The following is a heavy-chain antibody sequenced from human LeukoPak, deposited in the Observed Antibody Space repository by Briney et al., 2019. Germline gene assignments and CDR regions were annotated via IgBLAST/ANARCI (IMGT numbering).Heavy chain of an antibody. Sequence: PSETLSLTCAVYGVSFSGYYWSWIRQPPGKGLEWIGEINHSGSTNYNPSLKSRVTISVDTSKNQFSLKLSSVTAADTAVYYCARGNGDYVPAPPLDYWGQGTLVTVSS. D-gene: IGHD4-17*01. J-gene: IGHJ4*02. V-gene: IGHV4-34*01. CDR1: GVSFSGYY. CDR2: INHSGST. CDR3: ARGNGDYVPAPPLDY.